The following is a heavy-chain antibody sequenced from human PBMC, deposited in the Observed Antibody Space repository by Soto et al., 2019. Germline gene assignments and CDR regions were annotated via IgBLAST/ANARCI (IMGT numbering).Heavy chain of an antibody. J-gene: IGHJ6*02. V-gene: IGHV4-59*01. CDR2: VYYSGGA. Sequence: ETLSLTCTVSGGSISGYYWSWIRQPPGKGLEWIGNVYYSGGAKYNPSVKRRVSISVDTSKNQFSLNLSSVTAADTAVYYCTRDGDGRMTTNPYYYYGMDVWGPGITVTSP. CDR3: TRDGDGRMTTNPYYYYGMDV. CDR1: GGSISGYY. D-gene: IGHD2-21*02.